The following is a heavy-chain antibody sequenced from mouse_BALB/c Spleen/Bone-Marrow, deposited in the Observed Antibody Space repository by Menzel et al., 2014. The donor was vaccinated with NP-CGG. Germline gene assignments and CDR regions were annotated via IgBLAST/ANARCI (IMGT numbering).Heavy chain of an antibody. CDR3: NAEHGNYHYFDY. D-gene: IGHD6-1*01. J-gene: IGHJ2*01. CDR1: GFNIXDYY. V-gene: IGHV14-4*02. Sequence: EVKLVESGADLVRSGASVKLSCTASGFNIXDYYMHWVKQRPEQGLEWIGWIDPGNGDTEYAPKFQGKATMTADASSNTAYLQLSSLTSEDTAVYYCNAEHGNYHYFDYWGQGTTLTVSP. CDR2: IDPGNGDT.